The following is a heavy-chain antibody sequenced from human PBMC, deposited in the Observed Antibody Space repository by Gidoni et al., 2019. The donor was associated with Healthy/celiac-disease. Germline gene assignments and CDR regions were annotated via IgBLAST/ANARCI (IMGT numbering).Heavy chain of an antibody. D-gene: IGHD2-21*02. J-gene: IGHJ3*02. Sequence: EVQLVESGGGLVKPGGSLRRSCAASGFTFSSYSMNWVRQAPGKGLEWVSSISSSSSYIYYADSVKGRFTISRDNAKNSLYLQMNSRSAEDTAVYYCARPGDSHDAFDIWGQGTMVTVSS. V-gene: IGHV3-21*01. CDR3: ARPGDSHDAFDI. CDR1: GFTFSSYS. CDR2: ISSSSSYI.